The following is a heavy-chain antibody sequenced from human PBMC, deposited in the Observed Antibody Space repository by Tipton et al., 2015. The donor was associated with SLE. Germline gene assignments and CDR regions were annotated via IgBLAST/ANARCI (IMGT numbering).Heavy chain of an antibody. J-gene: IGHJ6*02. CDR1: DGSISSSDYS. D-gene: IGHD6-19*01. Sequence: TLSLTCTVSDGSISSSDYSWTWLRQPPGKGLEWIGYIYRSGSTYYNPSLKSRVIISIDRSKNHFSLSLTSVTAADTAVYYCARDRGGSSGWHKDYYFYAMDVWGPGATVTVSS. CDR3: ARDRGGSSGWHKDYYFYAMDV. V-gene: IGHV4-30-2*01. CDR2: IYRSGST.